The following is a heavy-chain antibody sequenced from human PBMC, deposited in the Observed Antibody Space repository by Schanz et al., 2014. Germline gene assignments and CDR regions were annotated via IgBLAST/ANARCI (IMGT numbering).Heavy chain of an antibody. D-gene: IGHD4-17*01. V-gene: IGHV3-33*08. CDR3: ARPRFDYGEVDY. J-gene: IGHJ4*02. CDR2: IWNNGVTK. Sequence: QLVGSGGGLVQPGGSLRLSCAASGFTFSSYAMHWVRQAPGKGLEWVAVIWNNGVTKYYADSVRGRFTISRDRFQNTLYLRMSSLRAEDTAVYYCARPRFDYGEVDYWGQGTLVTVSS. CDR1: GFTFSSYA.